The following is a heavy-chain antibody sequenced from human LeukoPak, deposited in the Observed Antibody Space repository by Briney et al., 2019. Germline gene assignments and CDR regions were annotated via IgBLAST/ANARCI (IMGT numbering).Heavy chain of an antibody. CDR1: GFTFSSYG. D-gene: IGHD2-8*02. CDR3: ARDIWSADY. Sequence: GGTLRLSCAASGFTFSSYGMHWVRHAPGKGLEWVAVIWSDGSNKYYADSVQGRFTISRDNSKNTLYLQMNSLRAEDTAVYYCARDIWSADYWGQGTLVTVSS. CDR2: IWSDGSNK. J-gene: IGHJ4*02. V-gene: IGHV3-33*01.